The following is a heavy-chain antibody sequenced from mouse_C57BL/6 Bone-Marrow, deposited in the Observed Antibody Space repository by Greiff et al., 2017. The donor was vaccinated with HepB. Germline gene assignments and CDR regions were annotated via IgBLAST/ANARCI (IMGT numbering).Heavy chain of an antibody. V-gene: IGHV10-1*01. CDR3: VRPDLSTMIRLYYYAMDY. CDR1: GFSFNTYA. J-gene: IGHJ4*01. Sequence: EVQLVESGGGLVQPKGSLKLSCAASGFSFNTYAMNWVRQAPGQGLEWVARIRSKSNNYATYYADSVKDRFTISRDDSESMLYLQMNNLKTEDTAMYYCVRPDLSTMIRLYYYAMDYWGQGTSVTVSS. D-gene: IGHD2-4*01. CDR2: IRSKSNNYAT.